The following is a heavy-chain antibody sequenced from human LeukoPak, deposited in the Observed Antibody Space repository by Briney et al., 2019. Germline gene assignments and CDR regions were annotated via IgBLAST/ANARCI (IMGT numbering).Heavy chain of an antibody. V-gene: IGHV4-30-2*01. J-gene: IGHJ4*02. Sequence: SETLSLTCAVSGGSISSGGYSWSWIRQPPGKGLEWIGYIYHSGSTYYNPSLKSRVTISVDTSKNQFSLELSSVTAADTAVYYCAKGGHHDQGPFDYWGQGTLVTVSS. D-gene: IGHD1-1*01. CDR1: GGSISSGGYS. CDR2: IYHSGST. CDR3: AKGGHHDQGPFDY.